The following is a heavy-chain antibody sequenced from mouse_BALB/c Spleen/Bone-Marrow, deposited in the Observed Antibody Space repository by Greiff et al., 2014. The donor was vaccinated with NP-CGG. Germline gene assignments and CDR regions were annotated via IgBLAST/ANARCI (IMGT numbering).Heavy chain of an antibody. Sequence: QVQLQQSGAELVRPGSSVKISCKASGYALSSYWMNWVKQRPGQGLEWIGQIYPGDGDTDYYGKFKGKATLTADNSSSTAYMQLSSLTSEDSAVYFCARWGGDYHWYFDVWGAGTTVTVSS. CDR3: ARWGGDYHWYFDV. CDR1: GYALSSYW. D-gene: IGHD2-13*01. CDR2: IYPGDGDT. V-gene: IGHV1-80*01. J-gene: IGHJ1*01.